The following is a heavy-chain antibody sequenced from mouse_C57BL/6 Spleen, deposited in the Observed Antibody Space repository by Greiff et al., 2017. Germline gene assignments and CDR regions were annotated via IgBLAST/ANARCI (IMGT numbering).Heavy chain of an antibody. J-gene: IGHJ1*03. D-gene: IGHD1-1*01. CDR3: ARSRRGTVVEDWYFDV. Sequence: QVQLQQPGTELVKPGASVKLSCKASGYTFTSYWMHWVKQRPGQGLEWIGNINPSNGGTNYNEKFKSKATLTVDKSSSTAYMQLSSLTSEDSAVYYGARSRRGTVVEDWYFDVWGTGTTVTVSS. V-gene: IGHV1-53*01. CDR1: GYTFTSYW. CDR2: INPSNGGT.